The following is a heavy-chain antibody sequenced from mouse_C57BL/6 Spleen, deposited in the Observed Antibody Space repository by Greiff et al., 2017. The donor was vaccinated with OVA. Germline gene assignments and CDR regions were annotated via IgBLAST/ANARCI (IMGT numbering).Heavy chain of an antibody. CDR1: GYTFTDYE. D-gene: IGHD1-1*01. J-gene: IGHJ4*01. V-gene: IGHV1-15*01. Sequence: VQLQQSGAELVRPGASVTLSCKASGYTFTDYEMHWVKQTPVHGLEWIGAIDPETGGTAYNQKFKGKAILTADKSSSTAYMELRSLTSEDSAVYYCTRRITTVDYAMDYWGQGTSVTVSS. CDR3: TRRITTVDYAMDY. CDR2: IDPETGGT.